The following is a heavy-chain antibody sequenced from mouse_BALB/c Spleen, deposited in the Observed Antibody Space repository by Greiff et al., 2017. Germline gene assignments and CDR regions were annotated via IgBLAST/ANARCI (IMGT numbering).Heavy chain of an antibody. V-gene: IGHV1S56*01. J-gene: IGHJ4*01. CDR1: GYTFTSYY. CDR3: ARRGPYYAMDY. Sequence: QVQLKQSGPELVKPGASVRISCKASGYTFTSYYIHWVKQRPGQGLEWIGWIYPGNVNTKYNEKFKGKATLTADKSSSTAYMQLSSLTSEDSAVYFCARRGPYYAMDYWGQGTSVTVSS. CDR2: IYPGNVNT.